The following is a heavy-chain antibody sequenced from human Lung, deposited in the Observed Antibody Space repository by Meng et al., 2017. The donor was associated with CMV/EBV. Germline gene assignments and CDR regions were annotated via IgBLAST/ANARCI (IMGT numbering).Heavy chain of an antibody. CDR3: ATAWAWSYEY. D-gene: IGHD5-12*01. Sequence: SXTXSLTCTVSGGSISSYYWSWIRQPPGKGLEWIGYVYYSGSTSYNPSLKSRVTISVDTSKNQFSLKLSSVTAADTAVYYCATAWAWSYEYWGQGTLVTVSS. J-gene: IGHJ4*02. V-gene: IGHV4-59*08. CDR1: GGSISSYY. CDR2: VYYSGST.